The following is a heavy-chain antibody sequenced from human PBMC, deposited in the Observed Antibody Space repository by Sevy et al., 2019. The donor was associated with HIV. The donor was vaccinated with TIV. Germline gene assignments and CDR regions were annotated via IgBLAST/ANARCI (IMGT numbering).Heavy chain of an antibody. CDR3: ARDSVLSPRVFDS. V-gene: IGHV4-59*01. J-gene: IGHJ4*02. Sequence: SETLSLTCTVSGGSMSSYFWSWIRQPPGKGLEWIGYIYYTGTTNYNPSLMSRLTMSLDTSKNRFSLKLTAVTAADTAVYYCARDSVLSPRVFDSWGQGTLVTVSS. CDR1: GGSMSSYF. CDR2: IYYTGTT. D-gene: IGHD3-10*01.